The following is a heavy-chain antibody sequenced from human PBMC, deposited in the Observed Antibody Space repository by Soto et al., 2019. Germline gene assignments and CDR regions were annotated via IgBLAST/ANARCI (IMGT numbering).Heavy chain of an antibody. CDR2: INTNTGNP. V-gene: IGHV7-4-1*01. CDR3: AREGSLTYYYYGMDV. CDR1: GYTFTSDA. Sequence: ASVKVSCKASGYTFTSDAMNWVRQAPGQGLEWMGWINTNTGNPTYAQGFTGRFVFSLDTSVSTAYLQICSLKAEDTAVYYCAREGSLTYYYYGMDVWGQGTTVTVSS. J-gene: IGHJ6*02. D-gene: IGHD2-15*01.